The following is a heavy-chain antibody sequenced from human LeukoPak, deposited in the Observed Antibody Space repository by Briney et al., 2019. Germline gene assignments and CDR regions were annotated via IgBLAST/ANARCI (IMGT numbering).Heavy chain of an antibody. CDR3: AHSYGDTRYFQH. D-gene: IGHD4-17*01. CDR1: GFLLSTSGVG. J-gene: IGHJ1*01. Sequence: SGPTLVKPPQTLTLTCTFSGFLLSTSGVGVGWIRQPPGKALEWLALIYWDDDKRYSPSLKSRLTITKDTSKNQVVLTMTNMDPVDTATYYCAHSYGDTRYFQHWGQGTLVTVSS. CDR2: IYWDDDK. V-gene: IGHV2-5*02.